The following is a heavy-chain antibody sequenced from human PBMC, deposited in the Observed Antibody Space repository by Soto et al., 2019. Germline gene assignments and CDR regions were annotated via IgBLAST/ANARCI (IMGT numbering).Heavy chain of an antibody. CDR2: IIPIFGTA. V-gene: IGHV1-69*01. D-gene: IGHD3-22*01. Sequence: QVQLVQSGAEVKKPGSSVKVSCKASGGTFSSYAISWVRQAPGQGLEWMGGIIPIFGTANYAQKFQGRVTVTADQSTNTGYMERSSLRSEDEGVCCCSRYYERSVSRYWFDPRGQGNLVTVSS. J-gene: IGHJ5*02. CDR1: GGTFSSYA. CDR3: SRYYERSVSRYWFDP.